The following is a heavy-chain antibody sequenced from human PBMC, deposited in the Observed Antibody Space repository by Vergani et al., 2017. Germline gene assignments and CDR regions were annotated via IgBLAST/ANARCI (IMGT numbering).Heavy chain of an antibody. CDR3: ARVRYYCSGDCHPGEYYYYMDV. D-gene: IGHD2-21*01. J-gene: IGHJ6*03. V-gene: IGHV3-7*01. Sequence: EVELVESGGKLVQPGGSLRLSCATSGFPFSFYWMSWVRQAPGKGLEWVANVKQDGSDKYYVDYVKGRFTISRDNAKNILYLEMKGLRAEDTALYYCARVRYYCSGDCHPGEYYYYMDVWGKGTTVTVSS. CDR1: GFPFSFYW. CDR2: VKQDGSDK.